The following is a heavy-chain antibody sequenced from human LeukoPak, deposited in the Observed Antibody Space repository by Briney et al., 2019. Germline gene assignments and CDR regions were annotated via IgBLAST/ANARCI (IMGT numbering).Heavy chain of an antibody. CDR2: IWSDGNNK. CDR1: GFTFSTYG. J-gene: IGHJ3*02. Sequence: PGRSLRLSCAATGFTFSTYGMHWVRQAPGKGLEMVAVIWSDGNNKFYADSVKGRFPFSRDNSRNTLSLQMNSLRAEDTAVYYCVKERGPFDAFDIWGQGTVVTVSS. V-gene: IGHV3-33*06. CDR3: VKERGPFDAFDI.